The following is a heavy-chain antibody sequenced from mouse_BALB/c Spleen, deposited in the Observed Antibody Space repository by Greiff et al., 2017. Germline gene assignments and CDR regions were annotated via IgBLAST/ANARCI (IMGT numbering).Heavy chain of an antibody. CDR3: ARRGDYYAMDY. J-gene: IGHJ4*01. CDR1: GFTFSSFG. CDR2: ISSGSSTI. Sequence: EVQRVESGGGLVQPGGSRKLSCAASGFTFSSFGMHWVRQAPEKGLEWVAYISSGSSTIYYADTVKGRFAISRDNPKNTLFLQMTSLRSEDTAMYYRARRGDYYAMDYWGQGTSVTVSS. V-gene: IGHV5-17*02.